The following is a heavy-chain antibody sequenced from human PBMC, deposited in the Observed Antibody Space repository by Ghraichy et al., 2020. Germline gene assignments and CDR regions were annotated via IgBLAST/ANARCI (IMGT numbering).Heavy chain of an antibody. CDR1: GFTFDDYT. CDR2: ISWDGGST. CDR3: AKDIGDFWSGYGMDV. J-gene: IGHJ6*02. D-gene: IGHD3-3*01. Sequence: GESLNISCAASGFTFDDYTMHWVRQAPGKGLEWVSLISWDGGSTYYADSVKGRFTISRDNSKNSLYLQMNSLRTEDTALYYCAKDIGDFWSGYGMDVWGQGTTVTVSS. V-gene: IGHV3-43*01.